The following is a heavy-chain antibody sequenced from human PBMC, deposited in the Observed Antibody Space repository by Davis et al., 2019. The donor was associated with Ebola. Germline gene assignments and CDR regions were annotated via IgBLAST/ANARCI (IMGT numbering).Heavy chain of an antibody. Sequence: SETLSLTCAVSGGSISSGGYYWSWIRQPPGKGLEWIGYIYYSGSTNYNPSLKSRVTISVDTSKNQFSLKLSSVTAADTAVYYCARGPYYYDSSGYYGSGRIDYWGQGTLVTVSS. CDR2: IYYSGST. D-gene: IGHD3-22*01. J-gene: IGHJ4*02. CDR3: ARGPYYYDSSGYYGSGRIDY. V-gene: IGHV4-61*08. CDR1: GGSISSGGYY.